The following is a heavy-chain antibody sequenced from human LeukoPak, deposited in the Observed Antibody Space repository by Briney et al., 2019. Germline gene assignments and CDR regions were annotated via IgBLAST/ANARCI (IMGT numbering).Heavy chain of an antibody. J-gene: IGHJ5*02. CDR1: GFTFSSYS. V-gene: IGHV3-21*01. D-gene: IGHD2-2*01. CDR2: ISSSSSYI. CDR3: ARDRYCSSTSCYGQRYNWFDP. Sequence: PGGSLRLSCAASGFTFSSYSMNWVRQAPGKGLEWVSSISSSSSYIYYADSVKGRFTISRDNSKNTLYLQMNSLRAEDTAVYYCARDRYCSSTSCYGQRYNWFDPWGQGTLVTVSS.